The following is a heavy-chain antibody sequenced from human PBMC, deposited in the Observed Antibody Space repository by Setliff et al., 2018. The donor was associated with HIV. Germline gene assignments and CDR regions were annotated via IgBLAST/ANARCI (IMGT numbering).Heavy chain of an antibody. D-gene: IGHD3-10*01. J-gene: IGHJ5*02. Sequence: PSETLSLTCTAPSVSVSPDSYNWNWIRQTPGKGLEWIGTFFHTGGITYNPSLRSRVTMSADTAASLLSLRLILVTAADTGVYYCGRGWFDPWGQGTLVTVSS. CDR1: SVSVSPDSYN. V-gene: IGHV4-61*01. CDR3: GRGWFDP. CDR2: FFHTGGI.